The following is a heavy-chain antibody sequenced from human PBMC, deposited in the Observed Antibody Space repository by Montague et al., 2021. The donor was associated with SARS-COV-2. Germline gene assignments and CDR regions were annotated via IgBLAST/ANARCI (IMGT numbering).Heavy chain of an antibody. Sequence: SETLSLTCTVSGVSISSSSYYWGWIRQPPGKGLEWIGSIYYSGSTYYNPSLKSRVTISVDTSKNQFSLKLSSETAAETAVYYCARHGKTRIAMIVVVIGYFDYGGQGTLVTVSS. CDR2: IYYSGST. V-gene: IGHV4-39*01. J-gene: IGHJ4*02. CDR3: ARHGKTRIAMIVVVIGYFDY. D-gene: IGHD3-22*01. CDR1: GVSISSSSYY.